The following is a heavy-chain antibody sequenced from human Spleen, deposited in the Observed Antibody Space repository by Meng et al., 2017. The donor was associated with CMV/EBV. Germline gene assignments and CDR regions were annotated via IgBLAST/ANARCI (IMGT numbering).Heavy chain of an antibody. CDR3: AKDAGTATGLSALDI. CDR1: GFTVSSNY. D-gene: IGHD6-13*01. Sequence: GESLKISCAASGFTVSSNYMSWVRQAPGKGLEWVSVIYSGGSTYYADSVKGRFTISRDNSKNTLYLQMNSLRAEDTAVYYCAKDAGTATGLSALDIWGQGAVVTVSS. V-gene: IGHV3-53*01. J-gene: IGHJ3*02. CDR2: IYSGGST.